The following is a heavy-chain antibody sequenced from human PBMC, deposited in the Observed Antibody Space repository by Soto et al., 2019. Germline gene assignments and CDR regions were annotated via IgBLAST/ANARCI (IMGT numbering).Heavy chain of an antibody. CDR2: IXXDDXX. D-gene: IGHD6-19*01. Sequence: TXTLTLTCTFSGFSLTSNAVGVGWFRXXPGXXLEXLALIXXDDXXHYSPSLKSRLTXTKDTXKNXVVLIMTNMDPVDTATYYCAHGSGWLFDFWGQGTLVTVSS. CDR3: AHGSGWLFDF. CDR1: GFSLTSNAVG. V-gene: IGHV2-5*02. J-gene: IGHJ4*02.